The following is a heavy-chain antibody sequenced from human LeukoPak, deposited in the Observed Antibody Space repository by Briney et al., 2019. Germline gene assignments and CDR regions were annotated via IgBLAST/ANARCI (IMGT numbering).Heavy chain of an antibody. J-gene: IGHJ3*02. V-gene: IGHV3-9*01. D-gene: IGHD3-22*01. CDR2: INWNSDNI. CDR1: GFTFNDHA. CDR3: ARASYYYDTTGLGAVDI. Sequence: GGSLRLSCAASGFTFNDHAMYWVRQAPGKGLEWVSGINWNSDNISYADSVKGRFTISRDDAKNSLFLQMNSLRTEDTALYYCARASYYYDTTGLGAVDIWGQGTMVTVSS.